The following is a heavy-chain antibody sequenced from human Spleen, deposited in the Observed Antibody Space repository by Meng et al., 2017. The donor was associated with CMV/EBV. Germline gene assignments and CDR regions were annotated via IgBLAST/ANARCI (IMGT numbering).Heavy chain of an antibody. CDR3: ARDSEAADY. CDR2: INTNTGKP. J-gene: IGHJ4*02. V-gene: IGHV7-4-1*02. CDR1: GYTFTTYG. D-gene: IGHD6-25*01. Sequence: QVQLVQFGSDLKKPGATVRISCKASGYTFTTYGMNWVRQAPGQGLEWMGWINTNTGKPTYAQGLTGRFVFSLDTSVSTAYLQISSLKAEDTAVYYCARDSEAADYWGQGTLVTVSS.